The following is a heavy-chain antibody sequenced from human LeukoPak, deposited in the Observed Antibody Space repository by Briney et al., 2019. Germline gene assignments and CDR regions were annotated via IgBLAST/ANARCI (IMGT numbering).Heavy chain of an antibody. J-gene: IGHJ5*02. Sequence: ASVKVSCKASGYTFTNYGISWVRQAPGQGLEWMGWISAYNGNTNYAQKLQGRVTMTTDTSTSTAYMELRSLRSADTAVYYCARAYYDFWSGYNKNWFDPWGQGTLVTVSS. D-gene: IGHD3-3*01. CDR2: ISAYNGNT. CDR3: ARAYYDFWSGYNKNWFDP. V-gene: IGHV1-18*01. CDR1: GYTFTNYG.